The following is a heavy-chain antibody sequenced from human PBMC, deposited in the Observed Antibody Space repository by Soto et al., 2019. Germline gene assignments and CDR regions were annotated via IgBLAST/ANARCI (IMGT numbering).Heavy chain of an antibody. Sequence: QVQLVQSGAEAKKPGASVKVSCKASGYTFTSYGISWVRQAPGQGLEWMGWISAYNGNTNYAQKLQGRVTMTTDTSTSTAYMELRSLRSDDTAVYYCARDLGGSYSNDYYYYYYGMDVWGQGTTVTVSS. J-gene: IGHJ6*02. D-gene: IGHD1-26*01. CDR3: ARDLGGSYSNDYYYYYYGMDV. CDR2: ISAYNGNT. V-gene: IGHV1-18*01. CDR1: GYTFTSYG.